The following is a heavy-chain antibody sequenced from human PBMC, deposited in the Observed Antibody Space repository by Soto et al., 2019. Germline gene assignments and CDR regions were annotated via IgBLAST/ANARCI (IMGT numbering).Heavy chain of an antibody. CDR2: ISAYNGNT. CDR3: ARIVGSSVNWFEL. J-gene: IGHJ5*02. D-gene: IGHD3-22*01. V-gene: IGHV1-18*01. CDR1: GYSFTSYG. Sequence: ASVKVSSKASGYSFTSYGLSSLRHSPGPGLEWMGWISAYNGNTNYAQKLQGRVTMTTDTSTSTAYMELRSLRSDDTAVYYCARIVGSSVNWFELWGQGNLVTVT.